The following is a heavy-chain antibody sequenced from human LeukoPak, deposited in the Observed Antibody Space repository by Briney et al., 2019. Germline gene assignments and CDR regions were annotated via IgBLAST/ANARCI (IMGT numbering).Heavy chain of an antibody. CDR3: ARGVTMVQGIIMGY. D-gene: IGHD3-10*01. CDR2: ITSSSSTV. V-gene: IGHV3-48*02. Sequence: GGSLRLSCAASGFTFSSYSMNWVRHAPGKGLELVSYITSSSSTVYYADSVKGRFTISRDNAENSLYLQMNSLRDEDTAVYYCARGVTMVQGIIMGYWGQGTLVTVSS. CDR1: GFTFSSYS. J-gene: IGHJ4*02.